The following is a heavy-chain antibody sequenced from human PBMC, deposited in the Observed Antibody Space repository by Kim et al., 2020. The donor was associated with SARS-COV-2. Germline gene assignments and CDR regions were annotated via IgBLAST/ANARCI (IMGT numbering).Heavy chain of an antibody. V-gene: IGHV1-69*13. Sequence: SVKVSCKASGGTFSSYAISWVRQAPGQGLEWMGGIIPIFGTANYAQKFQGRVTITADESTSTAYMELSSLRSEDTAVYYCAREFRVAYGSGSSYYYYGMDVWGQGTTVTVSS. CDR2: IIPIFGTA. CDR3: AREFRVAYGSGSSYYYYGMDV. J-gene: IGHJ6*02. D-gene: IGHD3-10*01. CDR1: GGTFSSYA.